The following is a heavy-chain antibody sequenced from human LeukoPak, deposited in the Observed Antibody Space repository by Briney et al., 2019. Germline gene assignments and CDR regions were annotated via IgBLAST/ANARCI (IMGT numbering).Heavy chain of an antibody. CDR1: GGSFSGYY. Sequence: SETLPLTCAVYGGSFSGYYWSWIRQPPGKGLEWIGEINHSGSTNYNPSLKSRVTISVDTSKNQFSLKLSSVTAADTAVYYCARGGPDIVVVVAATPATNFDYWGQGTLVTVSS. D-gene: IGHD2-15*01. CDR2: INHSGST. J-gene: IGHJ4*02. CDR3: ARGGPDIVVVVAATPATNFDY. V-gene: IGHV4-34*01.